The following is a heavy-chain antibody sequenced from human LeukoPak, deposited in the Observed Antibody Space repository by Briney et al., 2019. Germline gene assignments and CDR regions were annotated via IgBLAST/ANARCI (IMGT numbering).Heavy chain of an antibody. CDR2: IYYSGST. CDR3: ARLGIGVVPSAMLGDYYFDY. V-gene: IGHV4-59*08. D-gene: IGHD2-2*01. CDR1: GGSISSYY. J-gene: IGHJ4*02. Sequence: SETLSLTCTVSGGSISSYYWSWIRQPPGKGLEWIGYIYYSGSTNYNPSLKSRVTISVDTSKSQFSLKLTSVTAADTAVYYCARLGIGVVPSAMLGDYYFDYWGQGTLVTVSS.